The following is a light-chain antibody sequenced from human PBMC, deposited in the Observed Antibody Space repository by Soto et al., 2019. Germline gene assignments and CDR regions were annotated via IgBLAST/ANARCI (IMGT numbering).Light chain of an antibody. CDR2: DVT. CDR1: SSDVGAYNS. Sequence: QSVLTQPASVSGSPGQSITISCSGTSSDVGAYNSVSWYQQHPGKAPELMIYDVTNRPSGVSNLFSGSKSGNTASLTISGLQAEDEADYYCTSYAGSSTYAFGTGTKLTVL. J-gene: IGLJ1*01. CDR3: TSYAGSSTYA. V-gene: IGLV2-14*03.